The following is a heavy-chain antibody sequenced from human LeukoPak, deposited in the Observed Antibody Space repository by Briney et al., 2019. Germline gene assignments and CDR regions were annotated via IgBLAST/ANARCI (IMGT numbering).Heavy chain of an antibody. Sequence: SETLSLTCAVSGGSISSGGYSWSWIRQPPGKGLEWIGYIYHSGSTYYNPSLKSRVTISVDRSKNQFSLKLSSVTAADTAVYYCAGGGGVVGDVFNIGAKGKMVPVSS. V-gene: IGHV4-30-2*01. CDR1: GGSISSGGYS. CDR2: IYHSGST. CDR3: AGGGGVVGDVFN. D-gene: IGHD2-15*01. J-gene: IGHJ3*02.